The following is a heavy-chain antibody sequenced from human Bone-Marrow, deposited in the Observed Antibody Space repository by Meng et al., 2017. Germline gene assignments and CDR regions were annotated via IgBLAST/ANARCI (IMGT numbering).Heavy chain of an antibody. J-gene: IGHJ4*02. V-gene: IGHV3-15*01. CDR2: IKSNTDGGTA. Sequence: VRLLDSGGGLEKRCASLSPSSSSLVFYFSNAWMSWGRQAPGKGLEWVGRIKSNTDGGTAEYAAPVTGRFTISRDYSKSTLYLQMSGLRIDDTGVYYCTWDDKAVSDYWGQGTLVTVSS. D-gene: IGHD1-26*01. CDR1: VFYFSNAW. CDR3: TWDDKAVSDY.